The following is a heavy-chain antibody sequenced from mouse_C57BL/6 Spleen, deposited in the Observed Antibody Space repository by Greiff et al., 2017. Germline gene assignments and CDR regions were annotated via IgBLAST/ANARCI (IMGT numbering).Heavy chain of an antibody. J-gene: IGHJ2*01. CDR1: GYTFTSYW. CDR3: ARGDYSSPDD. V-gene: IGHV1-59*01. D-gene: IGHD1-1*01. Sequence: QVQLQQPGAELVRPGTSVKLSCKASGYTFTSYWMHWVKQRPGQGLEWIGVIYPSDSYTNYNQKFKGKATLTVDTSSSAAYMQLSSLTSEDSAVYYCARGDYSSPDDWGQGTTLTVSS. CDR2: IYPSDSYT.